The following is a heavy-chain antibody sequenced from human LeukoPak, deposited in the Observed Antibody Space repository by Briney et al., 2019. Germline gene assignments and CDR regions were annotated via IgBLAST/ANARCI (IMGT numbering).Heavy chain of an antibody. CDR2: INHSGST. Sequence: SETLSLTCAVYGGSFSGYYWSWIRQPPGKGLEWIGEINHSGSTNYNPSLKSRVTISVDTSKNQFSLKVSSVTAADTAVYYCAREKTRGYYDSSGYPASFDYWGQGTLVTVFS. CDR1: GGSFSGYY. J-gene: IGHJ4*02. V-gene: IGHV4-34*01. CDR3: AREKTRGYYDSSGYPASFDY. D-gene: IGHD3-22*01.